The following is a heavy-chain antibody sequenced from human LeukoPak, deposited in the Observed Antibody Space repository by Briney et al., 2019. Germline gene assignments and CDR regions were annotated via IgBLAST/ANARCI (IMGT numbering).Heavy chain of an antibody. CDR3: AKAYYGSESYWRPYYYYGMDV. J-gene: IGHJ6*02. CDR1: GFTFSSYG. D-gene: IGHD3-10*01. Sequence: PGRSLTLSCAASGFTFSSYGMQGVRQAPRKGVEWGAVISYDGSNKFYTHSVKGRFTISRDNSKNTLYLQMNSLRAEDTAVYYSAKAYYGSESYWRPYYYYGMDVWGQGTTVTVSS. CDR2: ISYDGSNK. V-gene: IGHV3-30*18.